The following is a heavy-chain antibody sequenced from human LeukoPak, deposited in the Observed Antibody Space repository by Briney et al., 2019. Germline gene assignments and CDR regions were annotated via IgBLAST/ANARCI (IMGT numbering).Heavy chain of an antibody. V-gene: IGHV3-7*01. CDR1: GFAFSNYW. J-gene: IGHJ4*02. CDR2: MNEDGSEK. CDR3: ARDRGYSNFAY. D-gene: IGHD4-11*01. Sequence: GGSLRLSCAASGFAFSNYWMSWVRQAPGKGLEWVANMNEDGSEKNYVDSVKGRFTISRDNAQDSLYLQMNRLRAEDTAVYYCARDRGYSNFAYWGQGTLLTVSS.